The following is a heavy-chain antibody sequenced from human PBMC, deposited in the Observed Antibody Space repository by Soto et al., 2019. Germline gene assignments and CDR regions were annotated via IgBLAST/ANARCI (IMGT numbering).Heavy chain of an antibody. CDR3: PRQTPLAP. CDR2: ISSSSSYI. D-gene: IGHD6-6*01. CDR1: GFTCSSCS. V-gene: IGHV3-21*01. J-gene: IGHJ4*02. Sequence: PGWSLRLSCAASGFTCSSCSMNWVRQAPGKGLEWVSSISSSSSYIYYADSVKGRFTISRDKAKNSLYLQMNSLRVEDTAVYYCPRQTPLAPWCQGSLVTLSS.